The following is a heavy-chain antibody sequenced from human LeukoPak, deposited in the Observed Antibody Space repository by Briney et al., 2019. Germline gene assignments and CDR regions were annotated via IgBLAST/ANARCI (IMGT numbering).Heavy chain of an antibody. V-gene: IGHV4-59*01. CDR2: ISYGTT. J-gene: IGHJ4*02. CDR1: GDAISTYY. D-gene: IGHD5-18*01. CDR3: ARDKAHSYGRYFDP. Sequence: SETLSLTCTVSGDAISTYYWNWIRQTPGKGLEWIGYISYGTTDYNPSLKGRVTISVDTSKSEFSLKLSSVTAADTAVYYCARDKAHSYGRYFDPWSQGTRVIVSS.